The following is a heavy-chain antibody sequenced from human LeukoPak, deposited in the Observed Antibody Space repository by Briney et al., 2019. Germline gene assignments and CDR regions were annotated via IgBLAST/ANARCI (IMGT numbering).Heavy chain of an antibody. D-gene: IGHD1-26*01. Sequence: SETLSLTCTVPGGSISSGGYYWSWIRQHPGKGLEWIGYIYYSGSTYYNPSLKSRVTISVDTSKNQFSLKLSSVTAADTAVCYCARAGVIVGATGDYFDYWGQGTLVTVSS. V-gene: IGHV4-31*03. CDR2: IYYSGST. CDR1: GGSISSGGYY. J-gene: IGHJ4*02. CDR3: ARAGVIVGATGDYFDY.